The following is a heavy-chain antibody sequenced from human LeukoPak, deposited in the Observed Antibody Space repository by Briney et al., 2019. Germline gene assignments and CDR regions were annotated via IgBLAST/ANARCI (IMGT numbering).Heavy chain of an antibody. CDR3: ARDNSVEDTAWWFDP. J-gene: IGHJ5*02. D-gene: IGHD4-23*01. CDR2: ISAYNGNT. V-gene: IGHV1-18*01. Sequence: ASVKVSCKTSGYTFTSYGISWVRQAPGQGLEWMGWISAYNGNTHSAQKLQGRVTMTRDMSTSTDYMELSSLRSEDTAVYYCARDNSVEDTAWWFDPWGQGTLVTVSS. CDR1: GYTFTSYG.